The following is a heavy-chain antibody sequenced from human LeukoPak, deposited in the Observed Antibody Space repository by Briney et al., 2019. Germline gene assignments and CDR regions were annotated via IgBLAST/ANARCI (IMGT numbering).Heavy chain of an antibody. V-gene: IGHV1-2*02. CDR3: ARDLGISGWYAPPLGYFDY. J-gene: IGHJ4*02. CDR2: INPKSGGT. D-gene: IGHD6-19*01. CDR1: GYTFTGYC. Sequence: ASVKVSCKASGYTFTGYCMHWVRQAPGQGLEWMGWINPKSGGTNYARKFQGRVTMTRDTSISTTYMELSRLRSDDTAVYYCARDLGISGWYAPPLGYFDYWGQGTLVTVSS.